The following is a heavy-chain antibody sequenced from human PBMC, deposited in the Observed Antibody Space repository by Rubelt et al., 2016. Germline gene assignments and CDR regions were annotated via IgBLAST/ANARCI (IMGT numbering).Heavy chain of an antibody. V-gene: IGHV1-3*01. J-gene: IGHJ4*02. Sequence: QVQLVQSGAEVKKPGASVKVSCKASGYTFTSYAMHWVRQAPGQRLEWMGWINAGNGNTKYSQKFQGRVTITRDTAASTAYMEPSSLRSEDTAVYYCARVGFYYDSGSYVDWGQGTLVTVSS. CDR3: ARVGFYYDSGSYVD. CDR2: INAGNGNT. CDR1: GYTFTSYA. D-gene: IGHD3-10*01.